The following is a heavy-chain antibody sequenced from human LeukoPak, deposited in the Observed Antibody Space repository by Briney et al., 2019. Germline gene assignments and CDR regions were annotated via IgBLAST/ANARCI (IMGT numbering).Heavy chain of an antibody. Sequence: GGSLRLSCVASGFSFSDFYMIWIRQAPGKGLECVSYISGSGSGIYYQESVKGRFTISRDNGKNSLYVQMNSLRAEDTAVYYCARVGGGNAFDIWGHGTMVTVSS. D-gene: IGHD1-26*01. CDR3: ARVGGGNAFDI. CDR2: ISGSGSGI. CDR1: GFSFSDFY. V-gene: IGHV3-11*01. J-gene: IGHJ3*02.